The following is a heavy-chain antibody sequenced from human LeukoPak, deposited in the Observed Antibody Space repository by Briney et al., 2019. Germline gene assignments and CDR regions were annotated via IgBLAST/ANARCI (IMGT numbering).Heavy chain of an antibody. V-gene: IGHV1-2*02. D-gene: IGHD1-14*01. J-gene: IGHJ4*02. CDR1: GYTFTGYY. CDR2: INPNSGVT. CDR3: ARYIHISYFDY. Sequence: GASVKVSCKASGYTFTGYYIYWVRQAPGQGLEWMGWINPNSGVTNFAQKFQGRVTMTRDTSISTAYMELNRLRSDDTAVYYCARYIHISYFDYWGQGTLLTVSS.